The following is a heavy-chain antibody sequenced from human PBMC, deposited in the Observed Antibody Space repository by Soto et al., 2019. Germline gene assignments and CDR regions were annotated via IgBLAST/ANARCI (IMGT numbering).Heavy chain of an antibody. V-gene: IGHV4-59*01. Sequence: SETLSLTCTVSADSFSKYYWTWIRQPPGGGLEWIGYIYFNGNTNYNPSLKGRVTISRDTSKKEFSLNLSSVTAADTAVYYCASVTFGGVVLAHWGQGTLVTVSS. CDR3: ASVTFGGVVLAH. J-gene: IGHJ4*02. D-gene: IGHD3-16*01. CDR2: IYFNGNT. CDR1: ADSFSKYY.